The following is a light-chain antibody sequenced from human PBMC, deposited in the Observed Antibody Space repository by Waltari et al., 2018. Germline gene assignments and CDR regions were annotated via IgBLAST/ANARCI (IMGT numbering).Light chain of an antibody. Sequence: EIVLTQSPATLSLYPGERATLSCRARQSVSSSLAWYQQKPGQAPRLLIYDASTRATGIPARFSGSGSGTDFTLTISSLESEDFAVYYCQQRSNWPWTFGQGTKVEIK. CDR2: DAS. CDR3: QQRSNWPWT. V-gene: IGKV3-11*01. CDR1: QSVSSS. J-gene: IGKJ1*01.